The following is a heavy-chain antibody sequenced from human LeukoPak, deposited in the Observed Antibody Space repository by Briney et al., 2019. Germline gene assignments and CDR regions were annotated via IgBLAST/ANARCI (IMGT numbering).Heavy chain of an antibody. CDR2: IYPGDSDT. CDR3: ARTPSVKGNYGDPRHLGFLVDY. CDR1: GYSFTSYW. V-gene: IGHV5-51*01. J-gene: IGHJ4*02. D-gene: IGHD4-17*01. Sequence: GESLKISCKGSGYSFTSYWIGWVRQMPGKGLEWMGIIYPGDSDTRYSPSFQGQVTISADKSISTAYLQWSSLKASDTAMYYCARTPSVKGNYGDPRHLGFLVDYWGQGTLVTVSS.